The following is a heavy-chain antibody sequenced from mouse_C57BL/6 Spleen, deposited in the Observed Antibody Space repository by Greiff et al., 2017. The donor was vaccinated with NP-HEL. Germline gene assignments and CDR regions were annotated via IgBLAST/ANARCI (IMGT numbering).Heavy chain of an antibody. CDR2: IHPNSGST. CDR1: GYTFTSYC. D-gene: IGHD1-1*01. CDR3: ARRGYGSSYVDY. J-gene: IGHJ2*01. Sequence: QVQLQQPGAELVKPGASVKLSCKASGYTFTSYCMHWVKQRPGQGLEWIGMIHPNSGSTNYNEKFKSKATLTVDKSSSTAYMQLSSLTSEDSAVYYCARRGYGSSYVDYWGQGTTLTVSS. V-gene: IGHV1-64*01.